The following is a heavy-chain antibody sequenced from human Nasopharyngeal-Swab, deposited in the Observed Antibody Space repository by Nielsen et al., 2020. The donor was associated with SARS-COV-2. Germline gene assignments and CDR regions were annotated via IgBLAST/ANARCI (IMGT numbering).Heavy chain of an antibody. D-gene: IGHD2-2*01. CDR2: INHSGST. CDR3: ARGISGVVPAPILGVGPYYHYYSMDV. V-gene: IGHV4-34*01. Sequence: SETLSLTCAVYGGSFSGYYWSWIRQPPGQGLEWIGEINHSGSTNYIPSLKSRVTISVDTSKNQFSLKVTSVTAADTAVYYCARGISGVVPAPILGVGPYYHYYSMDVWGKGTTVTVSS. J-gene: IGHJ6*03. CDR1: GGSFSGYY.